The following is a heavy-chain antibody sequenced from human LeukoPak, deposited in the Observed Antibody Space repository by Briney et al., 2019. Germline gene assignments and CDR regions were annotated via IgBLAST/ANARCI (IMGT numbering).Heavy chain of an antibody. D-gene: IGHD6-13*01. CDR3: ARCSSSWSGPIDY. CDR2: INHSGST. Sequence: SETLSLTCAVYGGSFSGYYWSWIRQPPGKGLEWIGEINHSGSTNYNPSLKSRVTISVDTSKNQFSLKLSSVTAADTAVYYCARCSSSWSGPIDYWGQGTLVTVSS. V-gene: IGHV4-34*01. CDR1: GGSFSGYY. J-gene: IGHJ4*02.